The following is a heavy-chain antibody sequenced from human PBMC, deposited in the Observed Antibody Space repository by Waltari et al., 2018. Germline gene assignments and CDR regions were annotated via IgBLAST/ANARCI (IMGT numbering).Heavy chain of an antibody. Sequence: EVHLVESGGDLVQPGGSLRLSCTVSGFTFSTSWMSWVRQAPGKGLEWVGNIDPDGRTKNYGESVKGRFTFSRDNAKNSLYLQMNSLRVEDTAVYYCARDMAYQQFDYGGQGTLVTVSS. CDR1: GFTFSTSW. CDR2: IDPDGRTK. D-gene: IGHD2-2*01. CDR3: ARDMAYQQFDY. V-gene: IGHV3-7*01. J-gene: IGHJ4*02.